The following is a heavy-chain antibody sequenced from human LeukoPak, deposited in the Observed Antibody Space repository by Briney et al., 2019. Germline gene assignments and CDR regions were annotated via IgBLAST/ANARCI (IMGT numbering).Heavy chain of an antibody. J-gene: IGHJ3*02. V-gene: IGHV1-58*01. D-gene: IGHD5-18*01. Sequence: SVKVSCKASGFTFTSSAVQWVRQARGQRLEWIGWIVVGSGNTNYAQKFQERVTITRDMSTSTAYMELSSLRSDDTAVYYCAREGDVDTAMDDSFDIWGQGTMVTVSS. CDR1: GFTFTSSA. CDR3: AREGDVDTAMDDSFDI. CDR2: IVVGSGNT.